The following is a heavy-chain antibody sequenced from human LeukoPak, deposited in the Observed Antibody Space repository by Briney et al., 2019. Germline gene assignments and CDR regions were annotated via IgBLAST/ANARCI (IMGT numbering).Heavy chain of an antibody. D-gene: IGHD6-13*01. J-gene: IGHJ4*02. CDR3: ARGPYSSNWYVDY. Sequence: GGSLRLSCAASGFTLTSYEMNWVRLAPGKGLEWISYISRTGNSIYYADSVKGRFTVSRDSAKNSLYLQMNSLRAEDTAVYYCARGPYSSNWYVDYWGQGTLVTVSS. CDR2: ISRTGNSI. V-gene: IGHV3-48*03. CDR1: GFTLTSYE.